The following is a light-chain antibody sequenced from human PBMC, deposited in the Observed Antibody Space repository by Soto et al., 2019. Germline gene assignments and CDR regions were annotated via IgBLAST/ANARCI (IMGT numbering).Light chain of an antibody. Sequence: AIRMRQSPFSLSACTGDRVTITCRARQGISSYLAWYQQKPGKAPKLLIYDASSLESGVPSRFSGSGSGTEFTLTISSLQPDDFATYYCQQYNSYGTFGQGTKVDI. CDR1: QGISSY. CDR3: QQYNSYGT. J-gene: IGKJ1*01. V-gene: IGKV1-8*01. CDR2: DAS.